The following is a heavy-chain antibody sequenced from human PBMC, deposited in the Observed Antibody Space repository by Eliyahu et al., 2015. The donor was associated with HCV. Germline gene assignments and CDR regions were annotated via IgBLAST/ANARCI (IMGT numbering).Heavy chain of an antibody. CDR2: INNSGST. CDR3: ARGIGGGVIQHYYYYGMDV. CDR1: GXSFSGYX. D-gene: IGHD3-10*01. Sequence: QVQLQQWGAGLLKPSETLSLTCAXYGXSFSGYXWXWIRXPPGKGLEWIGEINNSGSTNYNPSLKSRVTISVDTSKNQFSLKLSSVTAADTAVYYCARGIGGGVIQHYYYYGMDVWGQGTTVTVSS. V-gene: IGHV4-34*01. J-gene: IGHJ6*02.